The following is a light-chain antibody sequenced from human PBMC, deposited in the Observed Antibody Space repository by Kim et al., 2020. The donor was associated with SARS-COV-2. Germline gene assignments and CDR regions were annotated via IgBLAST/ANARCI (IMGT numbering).Light chain of an antibody. CDR2: GKN. CDR1: SLRTYY. V-gene: IGLV3-19*01. J-gene: IGLJ2*01. CDR3: KSRDSRGNPLV. Sequence: ALGQTVTITCQGDSLRTYYATWYQQKPGQAPVLVIYGKNNRPSGIPDRFSGSSSRNTASLTITRAQAEDEADYYCKSRDSRGNPLVFGGGIKLTVL.